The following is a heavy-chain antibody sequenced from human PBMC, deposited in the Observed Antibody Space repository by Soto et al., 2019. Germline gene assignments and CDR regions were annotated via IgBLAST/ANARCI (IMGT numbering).Heavy chain of an antibody. D-gene: IGHD5-18*01. CDR1: GGTFSSYA. CDR2: IIPIFGTA. Sequence: GASVKVSCRASGGTFSSYASSGVRQAPGQGLEWMGGIIPIFGTANYAQKFQGRVTITADKSTSTAYMELSSLRSEDTAVYYCASHVDTDIENDYWGQRTLVAVCS. CDR3: ASHVDTDIENDY. V-gene: IGHV1-69*06. J-gene: IGHJ4*02.